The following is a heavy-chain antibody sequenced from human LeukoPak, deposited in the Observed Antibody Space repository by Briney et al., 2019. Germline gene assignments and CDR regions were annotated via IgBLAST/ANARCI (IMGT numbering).Heavy chain of an antibody. CDR1: GFTFNIYA. D-gene: IGHD6-13*01. V-gene: IGHV3-23*01. CDR3: ARGDLYSSSWYGGEDFDY. Sequence: GGSLRLSCAASGFTFNIYAMTWVRQAPGKGLEWVSAISDNGRSTYHADSVKGRFTISRDNSKNTLYLQMNSLRAEDTAVYYCARGDLYSSSWYGGEDFDYWGQGTLVTVAS. J-gene: IGHJ4*02. CDR2: ISDNGRST.